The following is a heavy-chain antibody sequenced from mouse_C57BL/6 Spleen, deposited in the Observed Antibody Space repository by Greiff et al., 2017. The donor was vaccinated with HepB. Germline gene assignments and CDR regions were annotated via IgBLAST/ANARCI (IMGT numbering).Heavy chain of an antibody. CDR1: GFTFSDYY. V-gene: IGHV5-12*01. D-gene: IGHD1-1*01. J-gene: IGHJ2*01. CDR2: ISNGGGST. Sequence: DVMLVESGGGLVQPGGSLKLSCAASGFTFSDYYMYWVRQTPEKRLEWVAYISNGGGSTYYPDTVKGRFTISRDNAKNTLYLQMSRLKSEDTAMYYCARYYYGSGFDYWGQGTTLTVSS. CDR3: ARYYYGSGFDY.